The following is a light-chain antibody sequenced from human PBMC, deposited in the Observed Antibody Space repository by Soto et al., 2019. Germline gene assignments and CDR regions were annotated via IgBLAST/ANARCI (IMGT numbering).Light chain of an antibody. CDR3: QQLNSYPIT. J-gene: IGKJ5*01. Sequence: IQLTQSPSSLAASVGDRFTITCRASQGINTFLAWYKQKAGKAPKLMIYAASTLQSGVPSRVSGSGYGKDFTITISSLKSEDGATDYGQQLNSYPITFGQGTRLEIK. CDR1: QGINTF. V-gene: IGKV1-9*01. CDR2: AAS.